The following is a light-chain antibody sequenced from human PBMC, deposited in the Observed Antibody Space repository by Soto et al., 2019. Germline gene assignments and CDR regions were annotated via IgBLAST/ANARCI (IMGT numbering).Light chain of an antibody. J-gene: IGKJ1*01. CDR2: GAS. CDR3: QQYDTSPRT. V-gene: IGKV3-20*01. CDR1: QSVSSNY. Sequence: EVMLTQSPGTLSLSPGERATLSCRASQSVSSNYLAWYQQKSGQAPRLLIYGASNRATGIPDRFSGSGSGKDVTLSIRRLEPEDFAVYYWQQYDTSPRTFGQGPKVEFK.